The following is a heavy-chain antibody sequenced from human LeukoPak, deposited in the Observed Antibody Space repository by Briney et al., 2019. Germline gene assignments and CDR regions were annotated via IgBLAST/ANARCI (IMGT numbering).Heavy chain of an antibody. V-gene: IGHV4-59*01. CDR2: IYYSGST. CDR3: ARTTEAHSWRTRYYDYYMDV. D-gene: IGHD6-13*01. CDR1: GGSISSYY. Sequence: TPSETLSLTCTVSGGSISSYYWGWIRQPPGKGLEWIGYIYYSGSTNYNPSLKSRVTISVDMSKNQFSLKLSSVTAADTAVYYCARTTEAHSWRTRYYDYYMDVWGKGTTVTVSS. J-gene: IGHJ6*03.